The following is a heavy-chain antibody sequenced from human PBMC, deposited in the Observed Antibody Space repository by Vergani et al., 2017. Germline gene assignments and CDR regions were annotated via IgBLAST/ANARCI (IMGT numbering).Heavy chain of an antibody. D-gene: IGHD5-18*01. CDR2: IKQDGSEK. Sequence: EVQLVESGGDLIQPGGSLRLSCAASGFTISDNYMNWVRQAPGKGLEWVANIKQDGSEKNYVDSVKGRFTISRDNAKNSLYLQMNSLRAEDTAVYYCARAPGYSYGLYYFDYWGQGTLVTVSS. J-gene: IGHJ4*02. CDR3: ARAPGYSYGLYYFDY. V-gene: IGHV3-7*03. CDR1: GFTISDNY.